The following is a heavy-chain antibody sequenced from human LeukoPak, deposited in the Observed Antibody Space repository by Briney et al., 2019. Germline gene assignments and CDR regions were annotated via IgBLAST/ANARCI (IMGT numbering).Heavy chain of an antibody. CDR1: GFTFSSYG. CDR2: ISYDGSNK. CDR3: ARVELELHPIFDY. D-gene: IGHD1-7*01. V-gene: IGHV3-30*19. J-gene: IGHJ4*02. Sequence: GGSLRLSCAASGFTFSSYGMHWVRQAPGKGLEWVAVISYDGSNKYYADSVKGRFTISRDNSKNTLYLQMNSLRAEDTAVYYCARVELELHPIFDYWGQGTLVTVSS.